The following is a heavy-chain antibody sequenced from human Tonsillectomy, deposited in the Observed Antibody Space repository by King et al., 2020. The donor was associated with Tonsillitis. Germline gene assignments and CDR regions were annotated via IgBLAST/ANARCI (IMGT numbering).Heavy chain of an antibody. Sequence: QLVQSGADVKKPGASVKVSCKASGYTFRTYGISWMRQAPGQGLEWMGWIRGSDGKTQYAQNLQGRVTMTTDTSTTTAYMELRSLRSDDTAVYYCARDLSWDCNSVSCYTDLGINWLDPWGQGTLVTVAS. CDR3: ARDLSWDCNSVSCYTDLGINWLDP. CDR1: GYTFRTYG. V-gene: IGHV1-18*04. J-gene: IGHJ5*02. CDR2: IRGSDGKT. D-gene: IGHD2-2*02.